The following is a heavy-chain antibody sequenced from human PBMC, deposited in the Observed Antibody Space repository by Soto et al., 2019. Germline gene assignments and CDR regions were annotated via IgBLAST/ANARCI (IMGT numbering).Heavy chain of an antibody. J-gene: IGHJ4*02. CDR2: IYPGDSDT. D-gene: IGHD3-22*01. CDR1: GYSFTTYW. V-gene: IGHV5-51*01. CDR3: FRVVKSYYYDSSSYYYFDY. Sequence: GESLKISCKGSGYSFTTYWIVWVRQMPGKGLEWMGIIYPGDSDTRYSPSFQGQVTISADKSITTAYLQWSSLKASDTAMYYWFRVVKSYYYDSSSYYYFDYWGQGTLVTVSS.